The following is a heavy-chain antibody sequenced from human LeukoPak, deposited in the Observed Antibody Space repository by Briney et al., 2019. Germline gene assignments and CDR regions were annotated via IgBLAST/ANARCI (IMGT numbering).Heavy chain of an antibody. V-gene: IGHV3-48*02. CDR1: GFTLTSFI. J-gene: IGHJ4*02. D-gene: IGHD3-10*01. CDR3: ARSRGNDY. CDR2: ISSTSSTI. Sequence: GESLRLFYAASGFTLTSFIMNCVRQAPGKGLEWISYISSTSSTIEYADSVKGRFTISRDNAKNSLYLQMNSLRDEDTAVYYYARSRGNDYWGQGTLVTVSS.